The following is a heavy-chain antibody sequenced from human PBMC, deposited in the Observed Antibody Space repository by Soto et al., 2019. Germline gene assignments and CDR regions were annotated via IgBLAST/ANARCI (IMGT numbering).Heavy chain of an antibody. CDR1: GASISSGVYS. D-gene: IGHD4-17*01. J-gene: IGHJ3*02. CDR3: ARGTTGDAFDI. V-gene: IGHV4-30-2*01. CDR2: IDHSGTT. Sequence: QLQLQESGSGLVKPSQTLSLTCTVSGASISSGVYSWSWIRQPPGKGLEWIAYIDHSGTTYSNPSLKSRVILSVDPTKNQFSLRLRSLTAADTAVYYCARGTTGDAFDIWGQGTVVAVSS.